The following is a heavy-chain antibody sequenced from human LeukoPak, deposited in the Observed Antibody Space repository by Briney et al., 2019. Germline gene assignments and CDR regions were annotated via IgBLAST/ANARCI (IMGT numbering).Heavy chain of an antibody. J-gene: IGHJ4*02. D-gene: IGHD3-16*02. CDR3: ARDSRPDYVWGSYRYTSGGGSLDY. Sequence: PGGSLRLSCAASGFTFSSYEMNWVRQAPGKGLEWVSYISSSGSTIYYADSVKGRFTISRGNAKNSLYLQMNSLRAEDTAVYYCARDSRPDYVWGSYRYTSGGGSLDYWGQGTLVTVSS. CDR2: ISSSGSTI. V-gene: IGHV3-48*03. CDR1: GFTFSSYE.